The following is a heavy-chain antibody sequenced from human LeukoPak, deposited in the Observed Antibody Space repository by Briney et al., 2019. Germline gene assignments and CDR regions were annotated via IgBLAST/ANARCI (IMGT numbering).Heavy chain of an antibody. CDR3: ARIMQTPWGMDV. D-gene: IGHD4-23*01. Sequence: SETLSLTCTVSGGSISPYYWSWIRQPPGKGLEYIGYIYYSGTTDYNPSLKSRVTISVDTSKNQLSLKVTSVSAADTAVYYCARIMQTPWGMDVWGQGTTVTVSS. CDR1: GGSISPYY. CDR2: IYYSGTT. J-gene: IGHJ6*02. V-gene: IGHV4-59*01.